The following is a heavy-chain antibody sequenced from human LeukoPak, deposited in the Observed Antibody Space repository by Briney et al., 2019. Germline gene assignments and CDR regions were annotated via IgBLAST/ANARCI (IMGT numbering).Heavy chain of an antibody. J-gene: IGHJ4*02. D-gene: IGHD3-22*01. Sequence: PGRSPRLSCAASGFTFSSYGMHWVRQAPGKGLEWVALIWYDGSNKYYADSVKGRFTISRDNSKNTLYLQMNSLRAEDTAVYYCVRELGSSGYYPFDYWGQGTLVTVSS. CDR1: GFTFSSYG. CDR3: VRELGSSGYYPFDY. V-gene: IGHV3-33*01. CDR2: IWYDGSNK.